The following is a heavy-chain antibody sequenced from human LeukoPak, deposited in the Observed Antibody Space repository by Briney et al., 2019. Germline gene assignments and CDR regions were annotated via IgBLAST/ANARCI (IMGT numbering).Heavy chain of an antibody. V-gene: IGHV4-30-2*01. Sequence: SETLSLTCAVSGGSISSGGYSWSWIRQPPGKGLEWIGYIYHSGSTYYNPSLKSRVTISVDTSKNQFSLKLSSVTAADTAVYYCARQDNHYYDSSGPAFDIWGQGTMVTVSS. CDR2: IYHSGST. J-gene: IGHJ3*02. D-gene: IGHD3-22*01. CDR1: GGSISSGGYS. CDR3: ARQDNHYYDSSGPAFDI.